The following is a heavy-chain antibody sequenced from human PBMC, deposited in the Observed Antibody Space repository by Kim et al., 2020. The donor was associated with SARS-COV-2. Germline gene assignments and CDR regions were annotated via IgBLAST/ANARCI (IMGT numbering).Heavy chain of an antibody. D-gene: IGHD2-2*02. V-gene: IGHV4-59*13. Sequence: SETLSLTCTVSGGSISSYYWSWIRQPPGKGLEWIGYIYYSGSTNYNPSLKSRGTISVDTSKNQFSLKLSSVTAADTAVYYCSRGVVPAAISWFDPWGQGT. J-gene: IGHJ5*02. CDR2: IYYSGST. CDR3: SRGVVPAAISWFDP. CDR1: GGSISSYY.